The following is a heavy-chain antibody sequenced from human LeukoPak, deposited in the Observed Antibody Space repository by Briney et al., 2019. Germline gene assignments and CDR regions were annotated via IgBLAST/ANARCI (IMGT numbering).Heavy chain of an antibody. Sequence: PGGSLRLSCAASGFTFSSYGMHWVRQAPGKGLEWVAVISYDGSNKYYADSVKGRFTISRDNSKNTLYLQMNSLRAEDTAVYYCARESLGGSWFDYWGQGTLVTVSS. V-gene: IGHV3-30*03. J-gene: IGHJ4*02. D-gene: IGHD6-13*01. CDR2: ISYDGSNK. CDR1: GFTFSSYG. CDR3: ARESLGGSWFDY.